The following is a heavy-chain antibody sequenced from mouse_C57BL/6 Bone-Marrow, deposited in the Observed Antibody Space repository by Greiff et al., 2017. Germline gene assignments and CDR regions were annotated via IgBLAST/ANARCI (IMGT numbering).Heavy chain of an antibody. CDR3: ARSPYSNYDYAMDY. D-gene: IGHD2-5*01. CDR2: ISSGSSTI. J-gene: IGHJ4*01. Sequence: EVQVVESGGGLVKPGGSLKLSCAASGFTFSDYGMHWVRQAPEKGLEWVAYISSGSSTIYYADTVKGRFTISRDNAKNTLFLQMTSLRSEDTAMYYCARSPYSNYDYAMDYWGQGTSVTVSS. CDR1: GFTFSDYG. V-gene: IGHV5-17*01.